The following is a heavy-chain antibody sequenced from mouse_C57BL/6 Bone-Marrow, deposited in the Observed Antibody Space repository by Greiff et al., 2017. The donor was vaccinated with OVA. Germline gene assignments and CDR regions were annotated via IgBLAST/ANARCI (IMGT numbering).Heavy chain of an antibody. J-gene: IGHJ3*01. CDR3: ARSDYYSNSFAY. Sequence: VKLVESGAELARPGASVKLSCKASGYTFTSYGISWVKQRTGQGLEWIGEIYPRSGNTYYNEKFKGKATLTADKSSSTAYMELRSLTSEDSAVYFCARSDYYSNSFAYWGQGTLVTVSA. D-gene: IGHD2-5*01. V-gene: IGHV1-81*01. CDR2: IYPRSGNT. CDR1: GYTFTSYG.